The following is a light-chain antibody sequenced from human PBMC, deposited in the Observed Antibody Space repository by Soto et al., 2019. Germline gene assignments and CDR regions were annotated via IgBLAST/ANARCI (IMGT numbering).Light chain of an antibody. CDR2: SNN. CDR1: TSNIGSNT. Sequence: QSVLTQPPSASGTPGQRVTISCSGSTSNIGSNTVNWYQQLPRTAPKLLIYSNNERPSGVPDRFSGSKSGTSASLATSGLKSEDEADYYCSTWDDSLNGVVFGGGTKLTVL. J-gene: IGLJ3*02. CDR3: STWDDSLNGVV. V-gene: IGLV1-44*01.